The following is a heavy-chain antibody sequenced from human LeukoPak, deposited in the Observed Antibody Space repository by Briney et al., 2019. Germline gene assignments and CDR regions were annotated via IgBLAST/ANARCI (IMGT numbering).Heavy chain of an antibody. CDR3: ARQEVGYSYGRYNYFDY. CDR2: IYPGDSDT. D-gene: IGHD5-18*01. V-gene: IGHV5-51*01. CDR1: GYSFTSYW. Sequence: GESLKISCKGSGYSFTSYWIGWVRQMPGKSLEWMWIIYPGDSDTKYSPSFQGQVTISADKSISTAYLQWSSLKASDTAMYYCARQEVGYSYGRYNYFDYGGQGTLVTVSS. J-gene: IGHJ4*02.